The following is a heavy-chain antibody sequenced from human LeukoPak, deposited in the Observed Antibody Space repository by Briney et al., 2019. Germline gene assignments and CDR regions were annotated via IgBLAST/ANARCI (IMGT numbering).Heavy chain of an antibody. D-gene: IGHD3-3*02. Sequence: GGSLRLSCAASGFTFSSYSMNWVRQAPGKGLEWVSSISSSSYIYYADSVKGRFTTSRDNAKNSLYLQMNSLRAEDTAVYYCARGAFLEWLLPDWGQGTLVTVSS. CDR3: ARGAFLEWLLPD. CDR2: ISSSSYI. V-gene: IGHV3-21*01. J-gene: IGHJ4*02. CDR1: GFTFSSYS.